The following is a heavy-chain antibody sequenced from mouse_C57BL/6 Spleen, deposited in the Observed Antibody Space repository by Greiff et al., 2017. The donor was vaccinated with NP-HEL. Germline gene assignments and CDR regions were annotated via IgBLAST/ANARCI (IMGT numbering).Heavy chain of an antibody. D-gene: IGHD1-1*01. CDR1: GFTFSNYW. J-gene: IGHJ4*01. CDR3: TPNYYGSRFFYAMDY. CDR2: IRLKSDNYAT. V-gene: IGHV6-3*01. Sequence: EVHLVESGGGLVQPGGSMKLSCVASGFTFSNYWMNWVRQSPEKGLEWVAQIRLKSDNYATHYAESVKGRFIISRDEYKSSVYLQMNNLRAEDTGIYYCTPNYYGSRFFYAMDYWGQGTSVTVSS.